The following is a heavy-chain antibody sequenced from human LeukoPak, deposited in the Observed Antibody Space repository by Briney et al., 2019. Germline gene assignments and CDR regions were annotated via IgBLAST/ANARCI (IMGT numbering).Heavy chain of an antibody. CDR1: GGTFSSYA. V-gene: IGHV1-69*13. Sequence: ASVKVSCKASGGTFSSYAISWVRQAPGQGLEWMGGIIPIFGTANYAQKFQGRVTITADESTSTAYMELSSLRSDDTAVYYCARDRPPYYYDSSGYFGVFDIWGQGTMVTVSS. J-gene: IGHJ3*02. CDR2: IIPIFGTA. CDR3: ARDRPPYYYDSSGYFGVFDI. D-gene: IGHD3-22*01.